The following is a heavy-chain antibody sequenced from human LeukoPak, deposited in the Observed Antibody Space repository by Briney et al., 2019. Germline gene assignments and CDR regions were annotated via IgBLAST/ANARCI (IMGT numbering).Heavy chain of an antibody. Sequence: GGSLRLSCAASGFTFSYYSMNWVRQAPGKGLEWVSSISSSSNYIYHADSVKGRFTISRDNAKNSLYLQMNSLRAEDTAVFYCARDRWFGELLYPLDYWGQGTLVTVSS. CDR1: GFTFSYYS. J-gene: IGHJ4*02. CDR3: ARDRWFGELLYPLDY. V-gene: IGHV3-21*01. CDR2: ISSSSNYI. D-gene: IGHD3-10*01.